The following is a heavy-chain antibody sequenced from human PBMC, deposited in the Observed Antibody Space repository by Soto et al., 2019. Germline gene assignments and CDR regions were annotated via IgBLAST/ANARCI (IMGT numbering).Heavy chain of an antibody. CDR3: ARAATYGFEIDY. J-gene: IGHJ4*02. CDR1: GGSISPYY. Sequence: SETLSLTCTVSGGSISPYYWSWIRQPPGKGLEWIGYIYHSGSTSYNSSLKSRVTISVDRSKNQFSLKLSSVTAADTAVYYCARAATYGFEIDYWGQGTLVTVSS. CDR2: IYHSGST. V-gene: IGHV4-59*12. D-gene: IGHD3-10*01.